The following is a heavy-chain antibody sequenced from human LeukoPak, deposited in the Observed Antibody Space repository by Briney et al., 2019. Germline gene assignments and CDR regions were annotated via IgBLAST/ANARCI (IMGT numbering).Heavy chain of an antibody. CDR2: IYHSGST. CDR3: ARAYYGSGSYSFDY. Sequence: SETLSLTCTVSGGSISSHYWSWIRQPPGKGLEWIGYIYHSGSTYYNPSLKSRVTISVDRSKNQFSLKLSSVTAADTAVYYCARAYYGSGSYSFDYWGQGTLVTVSS. CDR1: GGSISSHY. D-gene: IGHD3-10*01. J-gene: IGHJ4*02. V-gene: IGHV4-59*11.